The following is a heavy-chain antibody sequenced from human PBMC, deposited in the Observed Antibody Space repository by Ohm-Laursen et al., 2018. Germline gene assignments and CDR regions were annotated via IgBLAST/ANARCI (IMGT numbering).Heavy chain of an antibody. Sequence: GSLRLSCAASGFTFSSYSMNWVRQAPGKGLEWVSSIGSSSRSIYYADSVKGRFTISRDNAKNSLYLQMNSLRAEDTAVCYCARSGGERLAYYYYGMDVWGQGTTVTVSS. D-gene: IGHD1-26*01. J-gene: IGHJ6*02. CDR2: IGSSSRSI. V-gene: IGHV3-21*01. CDR3: ARSGGERLAYYYYGMDV. CDR1: GFTFSSYS.